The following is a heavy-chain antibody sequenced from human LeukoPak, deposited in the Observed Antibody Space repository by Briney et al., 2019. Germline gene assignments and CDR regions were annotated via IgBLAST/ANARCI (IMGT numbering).Heavy chain of an antibody. J-gene: IGHJ4*02. D-gene: IGHD6-13*01. CDR2: IIPIFGTA. Sequence: ASVKVSCKASGGTFSSYAISWVRQAPGQGLEWMGGIIPIFGTANYAQKLQGRVTMTRDTSTSTVFMELSSLRSEDTAVYYCARAWESIAGYYFDYWGQGTLVTVSS. CDR3: ARAWESIAGYYFDY. V-gene: IGHV1-69*05. CDR1: GGTFSSYA.